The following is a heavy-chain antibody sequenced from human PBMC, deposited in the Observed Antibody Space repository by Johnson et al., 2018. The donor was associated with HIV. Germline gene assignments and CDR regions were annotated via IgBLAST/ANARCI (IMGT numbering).Heavy chain of an antibody. CDR1: GFTFSAYG. Sequence: HVQLVESGGGVVQPGRSLRLSCAASGFTFSAYGMHWLRQAPRKGLEWVAVISYDGSNKYYADSVKGRFTISRDNSKNTLYLQMNSLRVEDPAVYYCSRHSPRGYSGYDAFDIWGQGTMVTVSS. CDR2: ISYDGSNK. V-gene: IGHV3-30*03. D-gene: IGHD5-12*01. CDR3: SRHSPRGYSGYDAFDI. J-gene: IGHJ3*02.